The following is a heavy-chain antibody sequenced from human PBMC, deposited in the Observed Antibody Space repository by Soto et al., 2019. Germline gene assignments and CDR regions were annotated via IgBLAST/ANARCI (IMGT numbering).Heavy chain of an antibody. J-gene: IGHJ6*02. V-gene: IGHV4-59*01. D-gene: IGHD3-10*01. CDR2: IYYSGST. CDR3: ARSHMVFYGMDV. Sequence: SETLSLTCTVSGGSISSYYWSWIRQPPGKGLEWIGYIYYSGSTNYNPSLKSRVTISVDTSKNQFSLKLSSVTAADTAVYYCARSHMVFYGMDVWGQGTTVTVSS. CDR1: GGSISSYY.